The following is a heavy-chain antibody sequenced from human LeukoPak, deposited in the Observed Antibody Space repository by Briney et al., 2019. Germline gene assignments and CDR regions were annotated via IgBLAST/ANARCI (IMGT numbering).Heavy chain of an antibody. V-gene: IGHV3-30*02. CDR2: IRYDGSNK. CDR3: AKGMVRGVSKPLDY. D-gene: IGHD3-10*01. J-gene: IGHJ4*02. CDR1: GFTFSSYG. Sequence: GGSLRLSCAASGFTFSSYGMHWVRQAPGKGLEWVAFIRYDGSNKYYADSVKGRFTISRDNSKNTLYLQMNSLRAEDTAVYYCAKGMVRGVSKPLDYWGQGTPVTVSS.